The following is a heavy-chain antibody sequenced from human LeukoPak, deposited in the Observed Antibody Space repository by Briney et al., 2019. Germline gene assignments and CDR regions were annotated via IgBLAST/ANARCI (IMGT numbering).Heavy chain of an antibody. J-gene: IGHJ5*02. V-gene: IGHV4-30-4*01. CDR2: IYYSGST. Sequence: SQTLSLTCTVSGGSISSGDYYWSWIRQPPGKGLEWIGYIYYSGSTYYNPSLKSRVTISVDTSKNQSSLKLSSVTAADTAVYYCARGGQADTAMVPWGQGTLVTVSS. CDR1: GGSISSGDYY. D-gene: IGHD5-18*01. CDR3: ARGGQADTAMVP.